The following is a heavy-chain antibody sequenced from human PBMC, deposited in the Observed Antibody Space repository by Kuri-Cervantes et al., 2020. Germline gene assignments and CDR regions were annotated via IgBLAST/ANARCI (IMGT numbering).Heavy chain of an antibody. J-gene: IGHJ3*02. D-gene: IGHD2-15*01. Sequence: ASVKVSCKASAYTSTSYGISWVRQAPGQGLEWMGWISAYNGNTNYAQKLQGRVTMTTDTSTSTAYMELRSLRSDDTAVYYCTRGAYCSGGSCYSVWDCPAFDIWGQGTMVTVSS. CDR3: TRGAYCSGGSCYSVWDCPAFDI. CDR1: AYTSTSYG. V-gene: IGHV1-18*01. CDR2: ISAYNGNT.